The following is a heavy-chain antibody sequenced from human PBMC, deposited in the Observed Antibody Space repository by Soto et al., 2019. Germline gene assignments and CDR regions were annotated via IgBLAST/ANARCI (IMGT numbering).Heavy chain of an antibody. V-gene: IGHV1-2*02. CDR3: ARNGEYSSSSDWFDP. J-gene: IGHJ5*02. Sequence: GASVKVSCKASGYTFTGYYMPWVRQAPGQGLEGMGWINPNSGGTNYAQKFKGRVTMTRDTSISTAYMELSRLRTDDTAAYYCARNGEYSSSSDWFDPWGQGTLVTVSS. CDR1: GYTFTGYY. D-gene: IGHD6-6*01. CDR2: INPNSGGT.